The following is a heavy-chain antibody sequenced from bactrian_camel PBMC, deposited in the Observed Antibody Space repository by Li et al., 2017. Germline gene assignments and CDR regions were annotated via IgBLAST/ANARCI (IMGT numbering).Heavy chain of an antibody. J-gene: IGHJ4*01. Sequence: HVQLVESGGGSVQTGGSLALSCKISGYTFGSYFMGWSRQAPGNECELVSVDSSYGDTYYADSVKGRYTISYDGAKNTVYRQMSSLKPEDTAVYYCAAGGPLGSLVDHRDRDDYDDYGVPVARRPDEYLYWGQGTQVTVS. CDR1: GYTFGSYF. CDR2: DSSYGDT. V-gene: IGHV3S55*01. CDR3: AAGGPLGSLVDHRDRDDYDDYGVPVARRPDEYLY. D-gene: IGHD4*01.